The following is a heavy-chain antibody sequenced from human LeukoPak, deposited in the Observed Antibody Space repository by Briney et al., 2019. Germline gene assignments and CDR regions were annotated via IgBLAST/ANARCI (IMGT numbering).Heavy chain of an antibody. Sequence: GGSLRLSCAASGFIFSTYSMSWVRQAPGKGLEWVGFIRSKAYGGTTEYAASVKGRFTISRDDSKSIAYLQMNSLKTEDTAVYHCASRSGRQWLPYFDYWGQGTLVTVSS. CDR1: GFIFSTYS. CDR2: IRSKAYGGTT. D-gene: IGHD1-26*01. CDR3: ASRSGRQWLPYFDY. J-gene: IGHJ4*02. V-gene: IGHV3-49*04.